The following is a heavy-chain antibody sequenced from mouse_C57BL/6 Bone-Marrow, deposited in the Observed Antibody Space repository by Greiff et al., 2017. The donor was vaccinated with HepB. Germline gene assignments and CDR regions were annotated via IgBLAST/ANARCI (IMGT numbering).Heavy chain of an antibody. D-gene: IGHD1-1*01. J-gene: IGHJ1*03. CDR1: GFNIKDYY. CDR3: AGRSYGSSYRYWYFDV. Sequence: EVQLQQSGAELVKPGASVKLSCTASGFNIKDYYMHWVKQRTEQGLEWIGRLDPEDGETKYAPKFQVTATITADTSSNTAYLQLSSLTSEDTAVYYCAGRSYGSSYRYWYFDVWGTGTTVTVAS. V-gene: IGHV14-2*01. CDR2: LDPEDGET.